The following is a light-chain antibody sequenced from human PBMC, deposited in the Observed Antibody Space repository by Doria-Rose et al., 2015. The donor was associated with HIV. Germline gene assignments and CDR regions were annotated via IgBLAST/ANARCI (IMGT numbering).Light chain of an antibody. CDR1: QGIGSD. Sequence: EIVMTQSPATLSVSPGERATLSCRASQGIGSDLAWYQQKPGQAPRLIIYRASIRATGIPPRFTGGVSGIEFTLTISSLQSEDFAVYFCQQYSQWPPYTFGQGTKLEVK. CDR2: RAS. V-gene: IGKV3-15*01. J-gene: IGKJ2*01. CDR3: QQYSQWPPYT.